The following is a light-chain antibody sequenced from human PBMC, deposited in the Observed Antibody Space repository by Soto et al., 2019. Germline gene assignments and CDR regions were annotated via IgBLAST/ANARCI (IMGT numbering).Light chain of an antibody. CDR2: GAS. Sequence: STQSPCTVSLSPGESATLSCRASQSVSSSYLAWYQQKPGHAPRLLIYGASSRATGIPDRFSGSGSGTDFTLTISRLEPEDFAVYYCQQYGRSPFTFGQGTRLEIK. CDR3: QQYGRSPFT. V-gene: IGKV3-20*01. CDR1: QSVSSSY. J-gene: IGKJ5*01.